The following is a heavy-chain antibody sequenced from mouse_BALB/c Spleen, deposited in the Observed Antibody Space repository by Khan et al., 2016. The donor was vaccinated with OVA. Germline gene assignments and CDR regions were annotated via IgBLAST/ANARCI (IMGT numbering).Heavy chain of an antibody. D-gene: IGHD2-4*01. CDR1: GFSLTTYG. V-gene: IGHV2-2*02. CDR3: ARNYDYDEGLAY. Sequence: QVQLKQSGPGLVQPSQSLSITCTASGFSLTTYGVHWVRQSPGKGLEWLGVIWSGGSTDYNAAFISRLSISKDNSKSQVFFKMNSLQANDTAIYYCARNYDYDEGLAYWGQGTLVTVSA. CDR2: IWSGGST. J-gene: IGHJ3*01.